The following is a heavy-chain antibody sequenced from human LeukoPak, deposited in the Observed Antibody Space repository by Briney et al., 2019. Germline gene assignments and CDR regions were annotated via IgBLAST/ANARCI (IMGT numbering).Heavy chain of an antibody. J-gene: IGHJ6*02. D-gene: IGHD1-1*01. Sequence: SVKVSCKASGGTFSRYGIGWVRQAPGQGLEWMGRIIPILDIANYAQKFQGRVTITADKSTSTAYMELSSLRSEDTTVYYCGRFVQYGMDVWGQGTTVTVSS. CDR1: GGTFSRYG. CDR2: IIPILDIA. CDR3: GRFVQYGMDV. V-gene: IGHV1-69*04.